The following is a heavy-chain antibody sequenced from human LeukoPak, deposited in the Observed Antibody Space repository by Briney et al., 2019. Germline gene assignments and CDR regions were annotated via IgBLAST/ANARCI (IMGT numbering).Heavy chain of an antibody. CDR1: GFTFSSNS. D-gene: IGHD3/OR15-3a*01. CDR2: ISSSGSTI. Sequence: GGSLRLSCAASGFTFSSNSMNWVRQAPGKGLEWVSYISSSGSTIYYAESVKGRFTISRDNAKNSLYLQMNSLRAEDTAIYYCGRDDLGTSYFYYGMDVWGQGTTVTVSS. V-gene: IGHV3-48*01. CDR3: GRDDLGTSYFYYGMDV. J-gene: IGHJ6*02.